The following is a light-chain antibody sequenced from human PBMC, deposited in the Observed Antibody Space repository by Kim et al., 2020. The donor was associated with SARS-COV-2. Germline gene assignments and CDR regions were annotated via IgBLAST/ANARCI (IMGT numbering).Light chain of an antibody. V-gene: IGKV3-11*01. CDR2: DVS. J-gene: IGKJ3*01. CDR3: QPRHDGFT. CDR1: QSVRNC. Sequence: FLSPDESATLSCRASQSVRNCLAVYQQTPGHASRLLIYDVSTRATGVPARFSGSGSETDFTLTISSLDPEDFALYYSQPRHDGFTFRPGTQ.